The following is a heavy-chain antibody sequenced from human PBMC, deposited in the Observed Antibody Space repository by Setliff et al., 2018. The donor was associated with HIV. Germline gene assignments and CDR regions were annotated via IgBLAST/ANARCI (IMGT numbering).Heavy chain of an antibody. CDR3: ARDGLLVAGIRFDY. J-gene: IGHJ4*02. V-gene: IGHV1-69*13. CDR1: GGTFSSFA. Sequence: VASVKVSCKISGGTFSSFALSWVRQAPGQGLEWMGGIIPIFGTTNYAQKFQGRVTITADESTGTAYMDLSSLRSEDTAVYYCARDGLLVAGIRFDYWGQGTLVTVSS. D-gene: IGHD6-19*01. CDR2: IIPIFGTT.